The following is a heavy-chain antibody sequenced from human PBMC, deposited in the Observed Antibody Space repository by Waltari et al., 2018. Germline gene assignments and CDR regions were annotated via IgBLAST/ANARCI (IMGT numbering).Heavy chain of an antibody. J-gene: IGHJ5*02. CDR2: LEPEDGET. Sequence: QVQLVQSGAEVKKPGASVKVSCKVSGYTLTELSMHWVRQAPGKGLEWMGGLEPEDGETIYEQKFQGRVTMTEDTSTDTAYMELSSLRSEDTAVYYCATLMVVVPAASRYWFDPWGQGTLVTVSS. CDR3: ATLMVVVPAASRYWFDP. CDR1: GYTLTELS. D-gene: IGHD2-2*01. V-gene: IGHV1-24*01.